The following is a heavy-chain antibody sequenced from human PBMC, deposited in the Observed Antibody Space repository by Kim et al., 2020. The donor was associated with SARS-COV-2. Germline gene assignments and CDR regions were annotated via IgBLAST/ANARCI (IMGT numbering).Heavy chain of an antibody. J-gene: IGHJ6*02. V-gene: IGHV3-64D*09. CDR3: VKDSSEQYYDYGMDV. CDR2: ISSNGGST. Sequence: GGSLRLSCSASGFTFSSYAMHWVRQAPGKGLEYVSAISSNGGSTYYADSVKGRFTISRDNSKNTLYLQMSSLRAEDTTVYYCVKDSSEQYYDYGMDVWGQGTTVTVSS. CDR1: GFTFSSYA.